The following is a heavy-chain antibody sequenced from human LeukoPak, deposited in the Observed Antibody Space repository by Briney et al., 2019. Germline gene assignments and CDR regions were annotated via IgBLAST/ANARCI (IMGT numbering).Heavy chain of an antibody. J-gene: IGHJ4*02. CDR3: ARTARHLDY. V-gene: IGHV3-11*04. CDR2: ISGSGTDI. Sequence: LSLTCAVYGGSFSGYYWSWTRQAPGKGLECLSYISGSGTDINYADSVRGRFTISRDNAKNLLYLQMNDLRVEDTAVYYCARTARHLDYWGQGTLVTVSS. D-gene: IGHD5-18*01. CDR1: GGSFSGYY.